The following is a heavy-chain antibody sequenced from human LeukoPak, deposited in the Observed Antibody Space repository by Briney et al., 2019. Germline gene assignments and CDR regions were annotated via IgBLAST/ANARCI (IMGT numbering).Heavy chain of an antibody. Sequence: PGGSPRLSCAASGFTFSSYAMSWVRQAPGKGLEWVSGISGSGGGTYYTDSVKGRFAISRDNSKNTVYLQMSSLRAEDTAVYYCAKDFGNCINGVCYGTPFDYWGQGTLVTVSS. D-gene: IGHD2-8*01. V-gene: IGHV3-23*01. CDR1: GFTFSSYA. CDR2: ISGSGGGT. J-gene: IGHJ4*02. CDR3: AKDFGNCINGVCYGTPFDY.